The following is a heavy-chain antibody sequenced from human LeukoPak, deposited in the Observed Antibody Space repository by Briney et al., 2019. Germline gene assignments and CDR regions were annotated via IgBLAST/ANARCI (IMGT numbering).Heavy chain of an antibody. CDR3: ARTKQAAGTGHNWFDP. CDR1: GDSVSSNSAA. J-gene: IGHJ5*02. D-gene: IGHD6-13*01. CDR2: TYYRSKWYN. Sequence: SQTLSLTCAISGDSVSSNSAAWNWIRQSPSRGLEWLGRTYYRSKWYNDYAVSVKSRITINPDTSKNQFSLRLNSVTPEDTAVYYCARTKQAAGTGHNWFDPWGQGTLVTVSS. V-gene: IGHV6-1*01.